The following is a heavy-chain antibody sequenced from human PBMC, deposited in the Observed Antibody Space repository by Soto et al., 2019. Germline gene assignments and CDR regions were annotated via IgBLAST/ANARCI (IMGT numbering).Heavy chain of an antibody. CDR1: GCTFSNYV. D-gene: IGHD1-7*01. Sequence: GGSLRLSCTSSGCTFSNYVMGWVRQAPGKGLEWVSGISGSGYSTYYADSVKGRITISRDNSKNTLYLQMNSLRAEDTAVYYCAKDAHSNGITGTRTFDPWGQGTLVTVSS. V-gene: IGHV3-23*01. CDR3: AKDAHSNGITGTRTFDP. J-gene: IGHJ5*02. CDR2: ISGSGYST.